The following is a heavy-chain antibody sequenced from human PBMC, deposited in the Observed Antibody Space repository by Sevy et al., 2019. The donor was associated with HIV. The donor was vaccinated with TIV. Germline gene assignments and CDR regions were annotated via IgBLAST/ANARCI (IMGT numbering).Heavy chain of an antibody. D-gene: IGHD3-16*02. CDR2: VSEDETSK. CDR3: VKEWLGGSYPPPLEFDS. V-gene: IGHV3-30*18. J-gene: IGHJ4*02. CDR1: GFTFRSHA. Sequence: GGSLRLSCAASGFTFRSHAMHWVRQAPGKGLEWVAVVSEDETSKYYADSVKGRFTISRDNSMNRLYLQMNSLRGGDTAVYYAVKEWLGGSYPPPLEFDSWGQGALVTVSS.